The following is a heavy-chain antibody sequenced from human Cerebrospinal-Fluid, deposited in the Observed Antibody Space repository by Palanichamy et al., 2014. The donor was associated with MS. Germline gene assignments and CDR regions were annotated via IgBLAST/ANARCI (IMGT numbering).Heavy chain of an antibody. Sequence: EVQLVESGGHLVQAGGSLTLSCSASGFTFENHALHWVRQAPGKGLGDVSAISSEGGSTYYADSVEGRVTISRDNFKDTLYLHMSNLRVEDTAVYYCVKDLEVIVTAGPFDRWGRGTLVTVSS. D-gene: IGHD1-26*01. CDR2: ISSEGGST. CDR3: VKDLEVIVTAGPFDR. CDR1: GFTFENHA. J-gene: IGHJ4*02. V-gene: IGHV3-64D*06.